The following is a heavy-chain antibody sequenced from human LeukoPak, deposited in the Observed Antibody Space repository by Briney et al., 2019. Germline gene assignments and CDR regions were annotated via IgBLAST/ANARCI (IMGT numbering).Heavy chain of an antibody. Sequence: ASAKVSCKTSGYTFTGYGISWVRQAPGHGLEWMGWISTYNGNTNYAQKLQGRVTMTTDTSTSTAYMELRSLKSDDTAVYYCARDTHTVATIVDYWGQGTLVTVSS. CDR2: ISTYNGNT. V-gene: IGHV1-18*01. J-gene: IGHJ4*02. CDR1: GYTFTGYG. CDR3: ARDTHTVATIVDY. D-gene: IGHD5-12*01.